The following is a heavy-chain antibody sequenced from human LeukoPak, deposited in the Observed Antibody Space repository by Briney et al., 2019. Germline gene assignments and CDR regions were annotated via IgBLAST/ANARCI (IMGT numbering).Heavy chain of an antibody. V-gene: IGHV4-30-4*08. CDR2: IYYSGST. Sequence: SQTLSLTCTVSGGSISSGSYYWSWIRQPPGKGLEWIGYIYYSGSTYYNPSLKSRVTISVDTSKNQFSLKLSSVTAADTAVYYCARAIDFTMVRGVIEYWGQRTLVTVSS. CDR1: GGSISSGSYY. D-gene: IGHD3-10*01. J-gene: IGHJ4*02. CDR3: ARAIDFTMVRGVIEY.